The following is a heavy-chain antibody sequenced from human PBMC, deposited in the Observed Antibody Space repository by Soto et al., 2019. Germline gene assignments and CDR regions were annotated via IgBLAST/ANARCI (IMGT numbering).Heavy chain of an antibody. CDR3: ASAPLSWTRVTLYDY. CDR1: GYTFTSYG. J-gene: IGHJ4*02. D-gene: IGHD3-10*01. V-gene: IGHV1-18*01. Sequence: QVQLVQSGAEVKKPGASVKVSCKASGYTFTSYGISWVRQAPGQGLEWMGWISAYNGNTNYAQKLQGRLTRTTDTSTSTAHMERRSLRSDDTAVYYCASAPLSWTRVTLYDYWGQGTLVTVSS. CDR2: ISAYNGNT.